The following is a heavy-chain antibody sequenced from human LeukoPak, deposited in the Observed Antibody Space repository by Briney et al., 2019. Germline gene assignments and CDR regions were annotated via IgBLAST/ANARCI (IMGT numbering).Heavy chain of an antibody. CDR3: VRRQRLWFGENKGAFDY. CDR2: IYPGDSDT. J-gene: IGHJ4*02. CDR1: GYTFTSYW. Sequence: GESLKISCKASGYTFTSYWIGWVRQLPGKGLEWMGIIYPGDSDTRYSPSFQGQVTISADKSISTAYLQWNSLKASDTAMYYCVRRQRLWFGENKGAFDYWGQGTLVTVSS. D-gene: IGHD3-10*01. V-gene: IGHV5-51*01.